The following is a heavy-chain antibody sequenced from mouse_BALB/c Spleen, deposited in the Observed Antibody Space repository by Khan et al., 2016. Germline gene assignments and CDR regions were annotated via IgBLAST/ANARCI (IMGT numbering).Heavy chain of an antibody. D-gene: IGHD1-1*01. CDR3: TRDGTVPGFAY. Sequence: EVELVESGGGLVKPGGSLKLSCAASGFTFSSYAMSWVRQTPEKRLEWVATISSGGTYTYYPDSVQGRFTISRDNAKNTLYLQMSSLRSEDTARYYCTRDGTVPGFAYGGQGTLVTCSA. CDR1: GFTFSSYA. J-gene: IGHJ3*01. V-gene: IGHV5-6-4*01. CDR2: ISSGGTYT.